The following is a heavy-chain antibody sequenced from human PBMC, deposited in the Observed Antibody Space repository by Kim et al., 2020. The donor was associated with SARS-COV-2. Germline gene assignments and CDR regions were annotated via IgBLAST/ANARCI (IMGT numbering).Heavy chain of an antibody. Sequence: GGSPRLSCAASGFTFSNYAMNWVRLAPGKGLQWVSAINGSGDTTYYADSVKGRFTISRDNSENTLYLQMNSLRADDTAVYYCGKGNVGWWRYYFDFWGQGPLVTVSS. J-gene: IGHJ4*02. CDR1: GFTFSNYA. V-gene: IGHV3-23*01. CDR2: INGSGDTT. CDR3: GKGNVGWWRYYFDF. D-gene: IGHD2-21*01.